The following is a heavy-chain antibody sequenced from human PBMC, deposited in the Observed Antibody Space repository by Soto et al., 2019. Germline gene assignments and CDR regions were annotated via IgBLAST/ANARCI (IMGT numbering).Heavy chain of an antibody. J-gene: IGHJ3*01. Sequence: QVQLVESGGGVVRPGRSLRLSCAASGFTLSTYAMHWVRQAPGKGLEWVAVISYDGSNKYYADSVKDRLAISRDNSKNTLFLQMNSLRVEDTAVYYCARDFLAAPDTFDLWGQGTMVTVSS. CDR3: ARDFLAAPDTFDL. V-gene: IGHV3-30*09. CDR2: ISYDGSNK. D-gene: IGHD6-25*01. CDR1: GFTLSTYA.